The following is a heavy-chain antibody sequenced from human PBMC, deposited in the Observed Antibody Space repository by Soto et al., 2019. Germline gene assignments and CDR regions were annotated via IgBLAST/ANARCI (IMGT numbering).Heavy chain of an antibody. CDR2: INAGIGNT. CDR1: GYTFTSYA. J-gene: IGHJ6*02. Sequence: ASVKVSCKASGYTFTSYAMHWVRQAPGQRLEWMGWINAGIGNTKYSQKFQGRVTITRDTSASTAYMELSSLRSEDTAVYYCASSTVLYYYYGMDVWGQGTTVTVSS. CDR3: ASSTVLYYYYGMDV. V-gene: IGHV1-3*01. D-gene: IGHD4-4*01.